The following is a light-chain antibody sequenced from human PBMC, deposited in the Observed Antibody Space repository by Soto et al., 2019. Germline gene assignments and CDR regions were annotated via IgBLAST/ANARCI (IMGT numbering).Light chain of an antibody. J-gene: IGKJ1*01. V-gene: IGKV1-5*03. CDR1: QSISSW. Sequence: DIQITQSPSTLSASVGDRVTITCRASQSISSWLAWYQQKPGKAPKLLIYKASSLESGVPSRFSGSGSGTEFTLTISSLQPDDFATYYCQQYISYSTFGQGTKVDIK. CDR3: QQYISYST. CDR2: KAS.